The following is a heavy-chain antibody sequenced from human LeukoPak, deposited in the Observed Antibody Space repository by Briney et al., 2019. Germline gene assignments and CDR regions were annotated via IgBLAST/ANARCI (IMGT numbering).Heavy chain of an antibody. CDR3: ARTLRPESSYGYYYGMDV. J-gene: IGHJ6*02. CDR1: GITFSSHW. Sequence: GGSLRLSCAASGITFSSHWMSWVRQAAGKGLEWVANIKQDGSEKYYVDSVKGRFTISRDNAKNSLYLQMNSLRAEDTAVYYCARTLRPESSYGYYYGMDVWGQGTTVTVSS. CDR2: IKQDGSEK. V-gene: IGHV3-7*01. D-gene: IGHD3-10*01.